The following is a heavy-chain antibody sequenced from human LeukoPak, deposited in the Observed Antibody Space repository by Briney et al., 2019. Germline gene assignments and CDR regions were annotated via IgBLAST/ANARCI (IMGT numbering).Heavy chain of an antibody. D-gene: IGHD1-26*01. J-gene: IGHJ4*02. Sequence: PSETLSLTCTVSGGSISYYYWSWIRQSPGKGLEWIGYIYYSGSTNYNPSLKSRVTISVDTSKNQFSLKLTSVTAADRAVYYCATAGYSGGHPFEYWGPGTLVSVSS. CDR3: ATAGYSGGHPFEY. CDR1: GGSISYYY. CDR2: IYYSGST. V-gene: IGHV4-59*01.